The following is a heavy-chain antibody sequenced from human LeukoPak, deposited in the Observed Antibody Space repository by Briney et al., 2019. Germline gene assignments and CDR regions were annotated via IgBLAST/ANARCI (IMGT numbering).Heavy chain of an antibody. J-gene: IGHJ4*02. CDR3: AKDIGGYSYDADY. D-gene: IGHD5-12*01. CDR1: GFTFDDYA. CDR2: ISGDGGRT. V-gene: IGHV3-43*02. Sequence: GGSLRLSCAASGFTFDDYAMHWVRQAPGKGLEWVSLISGDGGRTYYADSVKGRFTISRDNSKNSLYLQMNSLRIEDTALYYCAKDIGGYSYDADYWGQGTLVTVSS.